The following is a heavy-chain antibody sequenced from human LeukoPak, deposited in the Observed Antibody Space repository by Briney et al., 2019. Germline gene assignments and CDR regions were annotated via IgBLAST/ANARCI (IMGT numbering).Heavy chain of an antibody. CDR1: GFTFSSYS. V-gene: IGHV3-21*01. CDR3: ARGDYSNANKFYYYGMDV. J-gene: IGHJ6*02. Sequence: GGSLRLSCAASGFTFSSYSMNWVRQAPGKGLEWVSSISSSSSYIYYADSVKGRFTISRDNAKNSLYLQMNSLRAEDTAVYYCARGDYSNANKFYYYGMDVWGQGTTVTV. D-gene: IGHD4-11*01. CDR2: ISSSSSYI.